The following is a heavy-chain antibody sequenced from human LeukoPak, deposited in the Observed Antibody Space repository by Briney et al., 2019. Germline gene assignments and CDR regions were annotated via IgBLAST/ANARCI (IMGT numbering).Heavy chain of an antibody. Sequence: GGSLRLSCAASGFTFSSYEMNWVRQAPGKGLEWVSYISSGSTIYYADSVKGRFTISRDNAKNSLYLQMNSLRAEDTAVYYCARAYSSGWSKPDAFDIWGQGTMVTVSS. D-gene: IGHD6-19*01. CDR3: ARAYSSGWSKPDAFDI. V-gene: IGHV3-48*03. CDR2: ISSGSTI. J-gene: IGHJ3*02. CDR1: GFTFSSYE.